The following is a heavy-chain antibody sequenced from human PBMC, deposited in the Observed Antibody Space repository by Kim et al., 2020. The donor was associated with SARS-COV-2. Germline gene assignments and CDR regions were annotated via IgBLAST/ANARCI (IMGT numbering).Heavy chain of an antibody. CDR1: GFSVNRFY. Sequence: GGSLRLSCAASGFSVNRFYMTWVRQAPGKGLEWVSVIYYDGNTDYADSVRGRFTISRDSSKNTLYLQMNSLRAEDTGVYYCARDHLDGYNIWGQGTPVTVSS. V-gene: IGHV3-53*01. CDR3: ARDHLDGYNI. D-gene: IGHD5-12*01. J-gene: IGHJ4*02. CDR2: IYYDGNT.